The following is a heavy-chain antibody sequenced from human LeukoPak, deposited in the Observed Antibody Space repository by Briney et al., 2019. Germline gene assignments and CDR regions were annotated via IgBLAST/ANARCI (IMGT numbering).Heavy chain of an antibody. D-gene: IGHD3-22*01. V-gene: IGHV3-21*01. Sequence: PGGSLRLSCAASGFTFSSYSMNWVRQAPGKGLEWVSSISSSSSYIYYADSVKGRFTISRDNAKNSLYLQMNSLRAEDTAVYYCAREMDSSGYYSSGYYYMDVWGKGTTVTVSS. CDR1: GFTFSSYS. CDR3: AREMDSSGYYSSGYYYMDV. J-gene: IGHJ6*03. CDR2: ISSSSSYI.